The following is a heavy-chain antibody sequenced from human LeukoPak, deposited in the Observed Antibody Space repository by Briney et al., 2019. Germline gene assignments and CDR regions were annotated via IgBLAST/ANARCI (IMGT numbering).Heavy chain of an antibody. V-gene: IGHV3-64*04. Sequence: GGSLRLSCSASGFTFSSYAMHWVRQAPGKGLEYVSAISSNGGSTYYADSVKGRFTISRDNAKNSLYLQMNGLTAEDTSVYYCARGYLRRDYWGQGTLVTVSS. CDR3: ARGYLRRDY. J-gene: IGHJ4*02. CDR1: GFTFSSYA. D-gene: IGHD2-21*01. CDR2: ISSNGGST.